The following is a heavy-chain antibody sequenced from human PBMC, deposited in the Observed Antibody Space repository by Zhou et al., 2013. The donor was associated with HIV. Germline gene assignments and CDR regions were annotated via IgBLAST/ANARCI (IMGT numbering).Heavy chain of an antibody. CDR2: INPNSGGT. V-gene: IGHV1-2*02. Sequence: QVQLVQSGAEVKKPGASVKVSCKASGYTFTVYYMHWVRQAPGQGLEWMGWINPNSGGTNYAQKFQGRVTMTRDTSISTAYMELSRLRSDDTAVYYCARDPAYCSGGSCYYFDYWGQGTLVTVSS. D-gene: IGHD2-15*01. CDR1: GYTFTVYY. CDR3: ARDPAYCSGGSCYYFDY. J-gene: IGHJ4*02.